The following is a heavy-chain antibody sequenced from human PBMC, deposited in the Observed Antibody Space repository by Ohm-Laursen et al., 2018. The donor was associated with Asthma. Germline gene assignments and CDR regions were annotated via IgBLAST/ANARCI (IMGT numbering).Heavy chain of an antibody. CDR1: GYTFCRYS. Sequence: GSLRLSCTASGYTFCRYSIHWVRQIPGKGLEWVASISTASSFIYYADSVRGRFTTSRGNARNSVYLQMNSLRAEDTAVYYCAKEYGTYYDLWSGYGDGGQGTLVTISS. J-gene: IGHJ4*02. D-gene: IGHD3-3*01. V-gene: IGHV3-21*04. CDR2: ISTASSFI. CDR3: AKEYGTYYDLWSGYGD.